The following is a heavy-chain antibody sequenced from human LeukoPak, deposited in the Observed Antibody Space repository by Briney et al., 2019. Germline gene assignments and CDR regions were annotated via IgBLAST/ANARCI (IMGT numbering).Heavy chain of an antibody. V-gene: IGHV1-46*01. CDR2: INPTGDST. Sequence: ASVKVSCKASGYTFTSYYMHWVRQAPGQGLEWMGLINPTGDSTGYAQKLQGRVTMTTDTSTSTAYMELRSLRSDDTAVYYCARVAPLLNYYGSGSYLEPLDYWGQGTLVTVSS. CDR3: ARVAPLLNYYGSGSYLEPLDY. CDR1: GYTFTSYY. J-gene: IGHJ4*02. D-gene: IGHD3-10*01.